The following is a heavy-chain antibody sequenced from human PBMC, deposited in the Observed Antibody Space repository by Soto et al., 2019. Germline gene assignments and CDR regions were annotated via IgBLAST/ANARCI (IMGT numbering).Heavy chain of an antibody. Sequence: GESLKISCKGSGYSFTSYCISWVRQMPWKGLEWMGRIDPSDSYTNYSPSFQGHVTISADKSISTAYLQWSSLKASDTAMYYCATMEGSGSPRPVYHYYYGMDVWGQGTQVTVXS. V-gene: IGHV5-10-1*01. CDR2: IDPSDSYT. CDR3: ATMEGSGSPRPVYHYYYGMDV. J-gene: IGHJ6*02. D-gene: IGHD3-10*01. CDR1: GYSFTSYC.